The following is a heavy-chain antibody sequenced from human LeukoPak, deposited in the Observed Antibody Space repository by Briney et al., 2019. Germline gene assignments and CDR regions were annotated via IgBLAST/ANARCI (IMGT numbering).Heavy chain of an antibody. D-gene: IGHD4-11*01. J-gene: IGHJ3*02. CDR3: ARVLMTTGAFDI. CDR1: GGSISSYY. CDR2: IYYSGST. Sequence: SETLSLTCTVSGGSISSYYWSWIRQPPGKGLEWIGYIYYSGSTNYNPSLKSRVTISVDTSKNQFSLKLSSVTAADTAVYYCARVLMTTGAFDIWGQGTMVTVSS. V-gene: IGHV4-59*01.